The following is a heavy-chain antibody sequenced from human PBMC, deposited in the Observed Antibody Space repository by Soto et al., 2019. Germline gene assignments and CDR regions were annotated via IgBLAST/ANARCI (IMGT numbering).Heavy chain of an antibody. Sequence: QVHLQQWGAGLLKPSETLSLTCAVYGGSFSAYYWNWSRQPPGKGREWIGEINHSGSTNYNPSLKSRVTLSLGKSNHQFSLKLSAVTAADTAVYFCAKGRGGGYNQDWYFDLWGRGTLVTVSS. V-gene: IGHV4-34*01. J-gene: IGHJ2*01. CDR3: AKGRGGGYNQDWYFDL. D-gene: IGHD5-12*01. CDR1: GGSFSAYY. CDR2: INHSGST.